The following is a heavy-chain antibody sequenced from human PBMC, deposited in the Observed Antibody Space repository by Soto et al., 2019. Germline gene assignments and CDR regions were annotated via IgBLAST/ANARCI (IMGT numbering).Heavy chain of an antibody. V-gene: IGHV3-33*08. CDR3: ARDGVGATAYFGYFDY. CDR2: IRHDGSNI. Sequence: PGGSLRLSCAASGFTFSSYSMNWVRQAPGKGLEWVAIIRHDGSNIYYTDSVKGRFTISRDNSKNMLFLQMNSLRAEDTAVYYCARDGVGATAYFGYFDYWGQGTLVTVSS. D-gene: IGHD1-26*01. J-gene: IGHJ4*02. CDR1: GFTFSSYS.